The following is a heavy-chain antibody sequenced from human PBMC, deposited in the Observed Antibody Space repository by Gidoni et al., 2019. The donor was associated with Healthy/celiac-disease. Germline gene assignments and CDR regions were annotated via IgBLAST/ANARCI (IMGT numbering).Heavy chain of an antibody. Sequence: QVQLLQPGAEVKTPGASVKVSCKASGYTFTSYGISWVRQAPGQGLEWMGWISAYNGNTNYAQKLQGRVTMTTDTSTSTAYMELRSLRSDDTAVYYCARDHPTDSSGQYYFDYWGQGTLVTVSS. D-gene: IGHD6-19*01. CDR2: ISAYNGNT. V-gene: IGHV1-18*01. CDR1: GYTFTSYG. J-gene: IGHJ4*02. CDR3: ARDHPTDSSGQYYFDY.